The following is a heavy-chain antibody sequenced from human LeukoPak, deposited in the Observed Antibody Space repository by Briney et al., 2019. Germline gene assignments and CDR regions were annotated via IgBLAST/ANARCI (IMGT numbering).Heavy chain of an antibody. Sequence: ASVKVSCKASGYTFTSYGISWVRQAPGQGLEWTGWISAYNGNTNYAQKLQGRVTMTTDTSTSTAYMELRSLRSDDTAVYYCASGYCSSTSCKYYYYGMDVWGQGTTVTVSS. D-gene: IGHD2-2*01. J-gene: IGHJ6*02. CDR2: ISAYNGNT. CDR3: ASGYCSSTSCKYYYYGMDV. V-gene: IGHV1-18*01. CDR1: GYTFTSYG.